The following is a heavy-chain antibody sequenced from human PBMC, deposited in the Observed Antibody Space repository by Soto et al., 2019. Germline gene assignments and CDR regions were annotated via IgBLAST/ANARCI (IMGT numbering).Heavy chain of an antibody. J-gene: IGHJ6*02. CDR2: ISGSGGST. CDR1: GFTFSSYA. D-gene: IGHD5-18*01. Sequence: AGGSLRLSCAASGFTFSSYAMSWVRQAPGKGLEWVSAISGSGGSTYYTDSVKGQFTISRDNSKNTLYLQMNSLRAEDTAVYYCAKMGYSYGYGGYYYGMDIWGQGTTVTVSS. CDR3: AKMGYSYGYGGYYYGMDI. V-gene: IGHV3-23*01.